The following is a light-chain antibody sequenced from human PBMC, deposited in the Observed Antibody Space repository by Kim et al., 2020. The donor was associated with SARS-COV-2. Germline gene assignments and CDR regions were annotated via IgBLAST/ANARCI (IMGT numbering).Light chain of an antibody. CDR3: QAWDSATML. CDR1: KLGTKF. Sequence: SYELTQPPSVSVSPGQTATITCSGDKLGTKFVHWYQRRSGQSPVLVISQDNKRPSGIPERFSGSNSGNTATLTISGSQAMDEADYYCQAWDSATMLFGGG. V-gene: IGLV3-1*01. CDR2: QDN. J-gene: IGLJ2*01.